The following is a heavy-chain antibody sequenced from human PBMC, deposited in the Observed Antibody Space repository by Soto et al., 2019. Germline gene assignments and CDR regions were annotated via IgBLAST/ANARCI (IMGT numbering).Heavy chain of an antibody. V-gene: IGHV3-33*01. CDR1: GFTFSSYG. CDR3: ARDEAYDYGPWDY. J-gene: IGHJ4*02. Sequence: QVQLVESGGGVVQPGRSLRLSCAASGFTFSSYGMHWVRQAPGKGLEWVAVIWYDGSNKYYADSVKGRFTITRDNSKNPLYLQMNSLSAEDTAVDYCARDEAYDYGPWDYWGQGSLVTVSS. D-gene: IGHD3-10*01. CDR2: IWYDGSNK.